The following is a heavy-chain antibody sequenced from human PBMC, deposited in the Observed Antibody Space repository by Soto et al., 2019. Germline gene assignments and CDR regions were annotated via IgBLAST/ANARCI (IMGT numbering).Heavy chain of an antibody. Sequence: LRLSCAASGFTLSSYAMSWVRQAPGKGLEWVSTFSGTGGYTYYADSVKGRFTISRDDSKNTLFLHMNSLRAADTAVYYCARGQRALITYGPFDPWGQGTLVTVSS. J-gene: IGHJ5*02. CDR1: GFTLSSYA. CDR3: ARGQRALITYGPFDP. CDR2: FSGTGGYT. V-gene: IGHV3-23*01. D-gene: IGHD4-17*01.